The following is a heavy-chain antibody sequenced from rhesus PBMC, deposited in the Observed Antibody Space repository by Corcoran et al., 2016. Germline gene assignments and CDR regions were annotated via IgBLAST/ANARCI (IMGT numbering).Heavy chain of an antibody. D-gene: IGHD3-28*01. CDR3: ARGKGLFDY. V-gene: IGHV4-143*01. Sequence: QVQLQESGPGLVKPSETLSLTCAVSGGSISGYYYLSWIRQPPGKGLEWLGYIYCNSASTNYHPSLKKRVTIAKDTSKNQFSLKLSSVTAADTAVYYCARGKGLFDYWGQGVLVTVSS. CDR2: IYCNSAST. CDR1: GGSISGYYY. J-gene: IGHJ4*01.